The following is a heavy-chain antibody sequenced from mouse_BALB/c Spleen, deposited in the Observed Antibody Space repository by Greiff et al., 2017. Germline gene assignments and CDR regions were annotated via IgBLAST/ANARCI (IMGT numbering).Heavy chain of an antibody. CDR3: ARGGGLLRGYYYAMDY. CDR1: GFTFSSYA. V-gene: IGHV5-6-5*01. Sequence: EVHLVESGGGLVKPGGSLKLSCAASGFTFSSYAMSWVRQTPEKRLEWVASISSGGSTYYPDSVKGRFTISRDNARNILYLQMSSLRSEDTAMYYCARGGGLLRGYYYAMDYWGQGTSVTVSS. J-gene: IGHJ4*01. D-gene: IGHD1-1*01. CDR2: ISSGGST.